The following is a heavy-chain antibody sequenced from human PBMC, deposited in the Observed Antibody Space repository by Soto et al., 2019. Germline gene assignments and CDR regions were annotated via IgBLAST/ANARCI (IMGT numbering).Heavy chain of an antibody. V-gene: IGHV1-69*01. Sequence: QVQLVQSGAEVKKPGSSVNVYCQASGGTFSSYASSWVRQAPGQGLEWMGGIMPIFGIANYAQKFQGRVTITADESTNTAYMELSSLRSEDTAVYYCARVEADSLGATYFDYWGQGTLVTVSS. CDR1: GGTFSSYA. J-gene: IGHJ4*02. D-gene: IGHD1-26*01. CDR2: IMPIFGIA. CDR3: ARVEADSLGATYFDY.